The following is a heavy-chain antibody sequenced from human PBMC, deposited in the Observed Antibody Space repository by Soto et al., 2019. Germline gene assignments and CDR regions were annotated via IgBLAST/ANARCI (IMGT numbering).Heavy chain of an antibody. V-gene: IGHV4-34*01. CDR3: ARRRRTYYYDSSGYSLDY. CDR2: INHSGST. D-gene: IGHD3-22*01. Sequence: SETLSLTCAVYGGSFSGYYWSWIRQPPGKWLEWIGEINHSGSTNYNPSLKSRVTISVDTSKNQFSLKLSSVTAADTAVYYCARRRRTYYYDSSGYSLDYWGQGTLVNVSS. J-gene: IGHJ4*02. CDR1: GGSFSGYY.